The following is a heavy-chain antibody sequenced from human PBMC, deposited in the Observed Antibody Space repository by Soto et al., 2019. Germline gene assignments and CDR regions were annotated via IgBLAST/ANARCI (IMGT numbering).Heavy chain of an antibody. J-gene: IGHJ4*02. V-gene: IGHV4-61*01. CDR2: IYYSGST. CDR1: AGSVSSGSYY. D-gene: IGHD6-6*01. Sequence: SESRSLTCTVSAGSVSSGSYYWSWIRQPPGKGLEWIGYIYYSGSTNYNPSLKSRVTISVDTSQNQFSLKLSSVTAADTAVYDGARIIAARFDYWGQGTLVTVSS. CDR3: ARIIAARFDY.